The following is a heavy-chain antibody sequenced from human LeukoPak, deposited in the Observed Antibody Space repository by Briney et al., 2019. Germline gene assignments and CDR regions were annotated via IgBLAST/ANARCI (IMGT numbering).Heavy chain of an antibody. J-gene: IGHJ4*02. CDR3: ARADSSGYPYYFDY. CDR2: IYSRGST. CDR1: GVSISSYY. Sequence: SVTLSLTCTVSGVSISSYYWIWMRQPPGMGLEWIGYIYSRGSTNYNPSLKSRATISVDTSKNQFSLKLRSVTAADTAVYYGARADSSGYPYYFDYWGQGTLATVSS. V-gene: IGHV4-59*01. D-gene: IGHD3-22*01.